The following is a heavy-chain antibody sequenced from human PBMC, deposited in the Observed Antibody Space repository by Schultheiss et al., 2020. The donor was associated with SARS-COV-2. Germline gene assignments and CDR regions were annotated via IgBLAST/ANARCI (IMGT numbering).Heavy chain of an antibody. V-gene: IGHV3-30*04. CDR3: AREGYSSGRCGNFDK. J-gene: IGHJ4*02. CDR2: MSHDGYSK. Sequence: GGSLRLSCAASRFIFSTSVIHWVRQAPGKELEWVAAMSHDGYSKYYVDSVKGRFTISRDNSKNTVDLEMNSLRAEDMAVYYCAREGYSSGRCGNFDKWGQGTLVTVS. CDR1: RFIFSTSV. D-gene: IGHD2-15*01.